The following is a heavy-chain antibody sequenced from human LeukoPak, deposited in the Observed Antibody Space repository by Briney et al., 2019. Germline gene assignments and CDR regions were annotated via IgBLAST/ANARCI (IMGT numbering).Heavy chain of an antibody. D-gene: IGHD3-22*01. CDR1: GGSFSGYY. V-gene: IGHV3-66*01. Sequence: ETLSLTCAVYGGSFSGYYWSWIRQAPGKGLEWVSVIYSGGSTYYADSVKGRFTISRDNSKNTLYLQMNSLRAEDTAVYYCARVTNLHYYDSSGYYYWGQGTLVTVSS. CDR2: IYSGGST. J-gene: IGHJ4*02. CDR3: ARVTNLHYYDSSGYYY.